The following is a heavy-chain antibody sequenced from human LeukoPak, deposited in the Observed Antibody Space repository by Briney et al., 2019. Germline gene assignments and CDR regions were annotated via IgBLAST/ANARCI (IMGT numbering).Heavy chain of an antibody. CDR2: IYHSGST. J-gene: IGHJ4*02. Sequence: SGTLSLTCAVSGGSIGSSNWWSWVRQPPGKGLEWIGEIYHSGSTNYNPSLKSRVTISVDKSKSQFSLKLSSVTAADTAVYYCARSEHRVWTSSSWYKYWGQGTLVTVSS. CDR1: GGSIGSSNW. D-gene: IGHD6-13*01. CDR3: ARSEHRVWTSSSWYKY. V-gene: IGHV4-4*02.